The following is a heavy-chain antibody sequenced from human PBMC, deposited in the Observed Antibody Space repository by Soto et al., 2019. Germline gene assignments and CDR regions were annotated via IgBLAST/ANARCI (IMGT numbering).Heavy chain of an antibody. V-gene: IGHV3-23*01. D-gene: IGHD3-3*01. J-gene: IGHJ4*02. Sequence: QQRGSLRLSCAASGFTFSSYAMSWVRQAPGKGLEWVSAISGSGGSTYYADSVKGRFTISRDNSKNTLYLQLNSLRAEETAVYYCAKQTYTIFGVVKYPQPPFDCWGQGTLVTVSS. CDR3: AKQTYTIFGVVKYPQPPFDC. CDR1: GFTFSSYA. CDR2: ISGSGGST.